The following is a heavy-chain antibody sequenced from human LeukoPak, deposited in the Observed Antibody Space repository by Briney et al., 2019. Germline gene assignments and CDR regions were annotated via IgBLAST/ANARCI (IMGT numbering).Heavy chain of an antibody. J-gene: IGHJ4*02. D-gene: IGHD2-2*01. CDR3: ARGFDIVVVPAALTGY. V-gene: IGHV3-30-3*01. CDR1: GLTFVSYA. Sequence: GGSLRLSWAPPGLTFVSYAMHWVRQAPGKGRGGGAVISYEGGNKYYADSVKGRFTISRDNSKNTLYLQMNSLRAEDTAVYYCARGFDIVVVPAALTGYWGQGTLVTVSS. CDR2: ISYEGGNK.